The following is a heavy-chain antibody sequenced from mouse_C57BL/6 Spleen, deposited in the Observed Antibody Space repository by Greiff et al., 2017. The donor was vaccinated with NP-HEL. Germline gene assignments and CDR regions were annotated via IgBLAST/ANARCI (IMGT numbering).Heavy chain of an antibody. CDR2: IDPSDSYT. V-gene: IGHV1-69*01. CDR1: GYTFTSYW. J-gene: IGHJ2*01. CDR3: ARMERNY. Sequence: VQLQQPGAELVMPGASVKLSCKASGYTFTSYWMHWVKQRPGQGLEWIGEIDPSDSYTNYNQQFKGKSTLTVDKSSSTAYMQLSSLTSEDSAVYYCARMERNYWGQGTTLTVSS.